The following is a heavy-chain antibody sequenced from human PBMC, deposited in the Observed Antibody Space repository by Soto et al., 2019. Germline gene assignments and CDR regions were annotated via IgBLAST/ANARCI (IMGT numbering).Heavy chain of an antibody. Sequence: TLSLTCAISEDSVYTNSATWDSIRQSPSRGREGLGRTYYRSKWSNDDAVSVKGRITINPDTSNNQFYLHLNSVTPYDTAVYFCARLIGNSWXESWGQGTLV. CDR2: TYYRSKWSN. V-gene: IGHV6-1*01. CDR3: ARLIGNSWXES. CDR1: EDSVYTNSAT. J-gene: IGHJ5*01. D-gene: IGHD3-16*01.